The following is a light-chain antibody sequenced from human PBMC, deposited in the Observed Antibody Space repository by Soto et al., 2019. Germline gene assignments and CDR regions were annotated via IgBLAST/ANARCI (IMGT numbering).Light chain of an antibody. CDR2: QDT. CDR3: QAWDSSTAV. J-gene: IGLJ1*01. CDR1: KLGDKY. Sequence: SYELTQPPSVSVSPGQTACITCSGDKLGDKYVYWYQQKPGQSPVLVIYQDTKRPSGIPERFSGSNSGNTAALTINGTQAMDEADYYCQAWDSSTAVFGTGTKLTVL. V-gene: IGLV3-1*01.